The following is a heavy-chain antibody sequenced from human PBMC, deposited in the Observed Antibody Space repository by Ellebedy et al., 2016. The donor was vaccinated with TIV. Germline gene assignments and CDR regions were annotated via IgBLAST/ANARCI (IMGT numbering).Heavy chain of an antibody. J-gene: IGHJ4*02. D-gene: IGHD6-19*01. Sequence: SVKVSCXASGGTFSSYAISWVRQAPGQGLEWMGGIIPIFGTANYAQKFQGRVTITADKSTSTAYMELSSLRSEDTAVYYCVGGWLANRYYFDYWGQGTLVTVSS. CDR2: IIPIFGTA. CDR3: VGGWLANRYYFDY. CDR1: GGTFSSYA. V-gene: IGHV1-69*06.